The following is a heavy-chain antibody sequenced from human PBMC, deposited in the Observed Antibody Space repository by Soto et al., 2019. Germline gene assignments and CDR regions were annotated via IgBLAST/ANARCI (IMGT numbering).Heavy chain of an antibody. CDR3: ARGMKMVRGVIIGGYYYMDV. Sequence: SETLSLTCAVYGGSFSGYYWSWIRQPPGKGLEWIGEINHSGSTNYNPSLKSRVTISVDTSKNQFSLKLSSVTAADTAVYYCARGMKMVRGVIIGGYYYMDVWGKGTTVTVSS. D-gene: IGHD3-10*01. CDR1: GGSFSGYY. V-gene: IGHV4-34*01. CDR2: INHSGST. J-gene: IGHJ6*03.